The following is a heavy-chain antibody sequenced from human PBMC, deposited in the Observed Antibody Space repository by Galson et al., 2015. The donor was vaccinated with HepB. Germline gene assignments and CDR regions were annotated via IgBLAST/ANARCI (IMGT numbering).Heavy chain of an antibody. D-gene: IGHD2-2*01. CDR3: ARDSRVSGDF. CDR2: IDSKNGVT. J-gene: IGHJ4*02. V-gene: IGHV1-2*06. CDR1: GYTFTGYY. Sequence: SVKVSCKASGYTFTGYYLHWVRQAPGQGLEWMGRIDSKNGVTSYAQRFQGRVTMTRDTSTTTSYMELSRLRSDDTAVYYCARDSRVSGDFWGQGTLVTVSS.